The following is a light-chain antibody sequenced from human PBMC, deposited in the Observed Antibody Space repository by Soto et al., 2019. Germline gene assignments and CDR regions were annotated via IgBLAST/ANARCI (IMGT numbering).Light chain of an antibody. CDR1: QSISDT. CDR3: QQYDNWPWT. CDR2: GAS. Sequence: EIVMTQSPATLSVSPGGRATLSCRASQSISDTLAWYQQNPGQAPRLLIHGASTRATGFPARFSGSGSGTDFTLTISSLPSEDFAVYYCQQYDNWPWTFGQGTNVEIK. V-gene: IGKV3-15*01. J-gene: IGKJ1*01.